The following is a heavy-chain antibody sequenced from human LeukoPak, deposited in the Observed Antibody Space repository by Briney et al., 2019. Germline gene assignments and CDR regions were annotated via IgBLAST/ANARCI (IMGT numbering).Heavy chain of an antibody. Sequence: GASVKLSCKVSGYTLTELSMHWVRQAPGQGLEWMVGFDPEDGETIYAQKLQGRITITENTSTATGYMELSSLRSEDTGVYYCARSRGVISGAFDIWGEGTMVTVSS. D-gene: IGHD3-10*01. CDR1: GYTLTELS. J-gene: IGHJ3*02. CDR3: ARSRGVISGAFDI. V-gene: IGHV1-24*01. CDR2: FDPEDGET.